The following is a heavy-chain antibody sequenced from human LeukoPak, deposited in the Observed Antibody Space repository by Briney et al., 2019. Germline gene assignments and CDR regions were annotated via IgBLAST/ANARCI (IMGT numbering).Heavy chain of an antibody. CDR1: GFTFSSYW. Sequence: PGRSLRLSCAASGFTFSSYWMSWVRQAPGKGLEWVANIKQDGSERFYVDSVKGRFTISRDNAKNSLYLQMNILRAEDAAIYFCASHYDSGSYSGDAFNIWGQGTMVTVSS. CDR3: ASHYDSGSYSGDAFNI. V-gene: IGHV3-7*01. D-gene: IGHD3-10*01. J-gene: IGHJ3*02. CDR2: IKQDGSER.